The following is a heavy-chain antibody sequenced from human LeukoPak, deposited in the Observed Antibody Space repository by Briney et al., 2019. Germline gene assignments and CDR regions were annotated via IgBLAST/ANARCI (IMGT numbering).Heavy chain of an antibody. D-gene: IGHD3-22*01. Sequence: GASVKVSCKPSGYTFTSYDINWVRQAAGQGLEWMGWMNPNSGNTGYAQTFQGRVTMTRDTSIGTAYMELSSLKSEDAAMYYCARRADDYDSSAYYFWGQGTPVTVSS. J-gene: IGHJ4*02. CDR1: GYTFTSYD. CDR2: MNPNSGNT. CDR3: ARRADDYDSSAYYF. V-gene: IGHV1-8*01.